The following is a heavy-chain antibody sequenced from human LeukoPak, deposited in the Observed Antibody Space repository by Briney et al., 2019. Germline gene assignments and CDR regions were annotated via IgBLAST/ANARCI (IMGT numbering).Heavy chain of an antibody. V-gene: IGHV3-30-3*02. CDR2: ISYDGSNK. CDR1: GFTFSSYA. CDR3: AKEMSSRYSGTFAY. J-gene: IGHJ4*02. D-gene: IGHD1-26*01. Sequence: GGSLRLSCAASGFTFSSYAMHWVRQAPGKGLEWVAVISYDGSNKYYADSVKGRFTISRDNSKNTLSLQMNSLRVEDTAVYYCAKEMSSRYSGTFAYWGQGTLVTVSS.